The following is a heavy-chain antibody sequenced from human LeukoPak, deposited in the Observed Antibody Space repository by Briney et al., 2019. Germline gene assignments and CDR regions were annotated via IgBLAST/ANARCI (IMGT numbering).Heavy chain of an antibody. V-gene: IGHV4-39*01. D-gene: IGHD3-22*01. CDR1: GGSISSSSYY. J-gene: IGHJ4*02. CDR3: ARLTYYYDSSGYLIDY. CDR2: IYYSGST. Sequence: PSETLSLTCTVSGGSISSSSYYWGWIRQPPGKGLEWIGSIYYSGSTYYNPSLKSRVTISVDTSKNQFSLKLSSVTAADTAVYYCARLTYYYDSSGYLIDYWGQGTLVTVSS.